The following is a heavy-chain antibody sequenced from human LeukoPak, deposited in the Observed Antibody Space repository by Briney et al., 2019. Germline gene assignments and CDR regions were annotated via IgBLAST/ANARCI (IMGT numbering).Heavy chain of an antibody. Sequence: GGSLRLSCAAPGFTFSSLWMSWVRQAPGKGLEWVANIKQNGSEKSYVDSVKGRFTISRDNAQNSLYLQMNNLRVDDTAVYYCADPGVGYWGQGTLVTVSS. V-gene: IGHV3-7*01. CDR2: IKQNGSEK. D-gene: IGHD2-8*01. CDR1: GFTFSSLW. CDR3: ADPGVGY. J-gene: IGHJ4*02.